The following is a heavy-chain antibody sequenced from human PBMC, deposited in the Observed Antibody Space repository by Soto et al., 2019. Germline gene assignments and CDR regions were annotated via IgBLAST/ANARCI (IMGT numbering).Heavy chain of an antibody. D-gene: IGHD6-13*01. CDR1: GFTFSSYW. J-gene: IGHJ6*02. CDR2: IKQDGSEK. Sequence: PGGSLRLSCAASGFTFSSYWMSWVRQAPGKGLEWVANIKQDGSEKYYVDSVKGRFTISRDNAKNSLYLQMNSLRAEDTAVYYCARDRLAAAGSYGMDVWGQGTTVTVSS. CDR3: ARDRLAAAGSYGMDV. V-gene: IGHV3-7*03.